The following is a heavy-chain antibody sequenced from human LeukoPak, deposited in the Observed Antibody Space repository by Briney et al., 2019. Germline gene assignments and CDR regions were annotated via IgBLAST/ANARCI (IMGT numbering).Heavy chain of an antibody. D-gene: IGHD3-22*01. J-gene: IGHJ4*02. CDR1: GFTFSSYG. V-gene: IGHV3-23*01. CDR2: ISGSGGST. CDR3: AKRDTSGHYYFDY. Sequence: PGGSLRLSCAASGFTFSSYGMSWVRQAPGKGLEWVSAISGSGGSTYYADSVKGRFTISRDDSKNMLYLQMNSLRVEDTAVYYCAKRDTSGHYYFDYWGQGTLVTVSS.